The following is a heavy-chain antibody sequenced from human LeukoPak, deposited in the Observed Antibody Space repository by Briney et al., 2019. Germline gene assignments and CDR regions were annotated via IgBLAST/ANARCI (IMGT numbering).Heavy chain of an antibody. D-gene: IGHD2-15*01. CDR1: GGSISSYY. CDR3: ARAGVVVVAADHDAFDI. Sequence: PSETLSLTCTVSGGSISSYYWSWIRQPPGKGLEWIGYIYYSGSTNYNPSLKSRVTISVDTSKNQFSLKLSSVTAADTAVYYCARAGVVVVAADHDAFDIWGHGTMVTVSS. V-gene: IGHV4-59*01. J-gene: IGHJ3*02. CDR2: IYYSGST.